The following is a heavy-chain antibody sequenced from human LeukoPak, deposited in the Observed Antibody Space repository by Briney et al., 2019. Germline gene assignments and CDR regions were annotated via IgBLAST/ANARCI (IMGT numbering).Heavy chain of an antibody. CDR3: TKGGVVSGFDY. CDR2: ISGSGGNT. CDR1: GFSFCTYA. Sequence: GGSLRLSCAASGFSFCTYAMTWVRQAPGKGLECVATISGSGGNTYYTDSVKGRFTISRDNPVHTLFLQMSSLRAEDTALYYCTKGGVVSGFDYWGRGVLVTVSS. V-gene: IGHV3-23*01. D-gene: IGHD2-21*01. J-gene: IGHJ4*02.